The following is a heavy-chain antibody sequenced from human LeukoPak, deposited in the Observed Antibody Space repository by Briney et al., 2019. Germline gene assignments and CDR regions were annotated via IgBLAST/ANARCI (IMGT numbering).Heavy chain of an antibody. V-gene: IGHV3-73*01. J-gene: IGHJ3*02. CDR2: IRSKANSYAT. D-gene: IGHD2-15*01. CDR1: GFTFSGSA. CDR3: TSPVGYCSGGSCYGAFDI. Sequence: PGGSLKLSCAASGFTFSGSAIHWVRQASGKGLEWVGRIRSKANSYATAYAASVKGRFAISRDDSKNTAYLQMNSLKTEDTAVYYCTSPVGYCSGGSCYGAFDIWGQGTMVTVSS.